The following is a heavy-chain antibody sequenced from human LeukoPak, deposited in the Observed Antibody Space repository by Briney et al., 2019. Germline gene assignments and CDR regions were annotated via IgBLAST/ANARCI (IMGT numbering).Heavy chain of an antibody. D-gene: IGHD1-26*01. V-gene: IGHV4-34*01. CDR2: INHSGST. Sequence: SETLSLTCAVYGGSFSGYYWSWIRQPPGKGLEWIGEINHSGSTNYNPSLKSRVTISVDTSKNQFSLKLSSVTAADTAVYYCVRVRGGSFDYWGQGTLVTVSS. CDR1: GGSFSGYY. J-gene: IGHJ4*02. CDR3: VRVRGGSFDY.